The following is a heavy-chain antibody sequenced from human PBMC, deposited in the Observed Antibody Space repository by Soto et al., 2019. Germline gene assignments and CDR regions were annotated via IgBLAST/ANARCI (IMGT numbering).Heavy chain of an antibody. CDR1: GGSISSSSYY. Sequence: SETLSLTCTVSGGSISSSSYYWGWIRQPPGKGLEWIGSIYYSGSTYYNPSLKSRVTISVDTSKNQFSLKLSSVTAAYTAVDYCSRTLGYCSSTSCRVHYYYYYGMEVWGQGTTVTVSS. J-gene: IGHJ6*02. D-gene: IGHD2-2*01. V-gene: IGHV4-39*01. CDR2: IYYSGST. CDR3: SRTLGYCSSTSCRVHYYYYYGMEV.